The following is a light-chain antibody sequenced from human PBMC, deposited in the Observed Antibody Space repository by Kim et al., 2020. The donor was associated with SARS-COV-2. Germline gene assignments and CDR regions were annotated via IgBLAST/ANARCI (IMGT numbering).Light chain of an antibody. J-gene: IGKJ2*01. V-gene: IGKV4-1*01. CDR2: WAS. Sequence: DIVMTQSPDSLAVSLGERATINCKSSQSVLYSPNNKNYLAWFQQKPGQPPKLLIYWASTRQSGVPDRFSGSGSGTDFTLTITNLQAEDVAVYYCQQYFTTPYTFGQGTKLE. CDR3: QQYFTTPYT. CDR1: QSVLYSPNNKNY.